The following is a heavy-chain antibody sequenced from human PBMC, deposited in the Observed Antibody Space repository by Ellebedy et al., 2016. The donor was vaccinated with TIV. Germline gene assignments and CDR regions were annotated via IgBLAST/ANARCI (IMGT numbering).Heavy chain of an antibody. CDR1: GFSFSTYV. V-gene: IGHV3-33*06. Sequence: GESLKISCAASGFSFSTYVIHWVRQAPGKVLEWLAVIWGDGSIKDFADSVKGRFTISRDNSKNTVYLQLDSLRADDTAVYYCAKERTSLHSEGAGRESWGQGTLVTVSS. D-gene: IGHD2-15*01. CDR3: AKERTSLHSEGAGRES. J-gene: IGHJ5*02. CDR2: IWGDGSIK.